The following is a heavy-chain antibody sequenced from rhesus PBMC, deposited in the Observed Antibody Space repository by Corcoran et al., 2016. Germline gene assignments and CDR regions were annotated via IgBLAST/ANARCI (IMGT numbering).Heavy chain of an antibody. Sequence: QVRLQESGPGLVKPSETLPLTCAVSGASISGNYWSWIRQAPGKGLEWIGRSYGSGCSTDYNPSLKSRVTISIDTSKNQFSLKLSSVTAADTAVYYCARDAVLGRFDVWGAGVLVTVSS. D-gene: IGHD2-15*01. CDR2: SYGSGCST. CDR1: GASISGNY. V-gene: IGHV4S2*01. CDR3: ARDAVLGRFDV. J-gene: IGHJ5-1*01.